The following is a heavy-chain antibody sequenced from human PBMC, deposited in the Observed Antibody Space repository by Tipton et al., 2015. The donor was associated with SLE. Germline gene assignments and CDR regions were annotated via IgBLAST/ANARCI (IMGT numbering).Heavy chain of an antibody. J-gene: IGHJ4*02. Sequence: TLSLTCAVYGGSFSSYYWSWIRQPPGKGLEWIGYIYYSGSTNYNPSLKSRVTISVDTSKNQFSLKLSSVNAADTAVYYCARHGGYYFDYWGQGTLVTGSS. CDR2: IYYSGST. V-gene: IGHV4-59*12. CDR3: ARHGGYYFDY. CDR1: GGSFSSYY. D-gene: IGHD4-23*01.